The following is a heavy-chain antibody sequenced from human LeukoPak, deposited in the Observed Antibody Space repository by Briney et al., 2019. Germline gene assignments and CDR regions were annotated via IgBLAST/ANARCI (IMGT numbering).Heavy chain of an antibody. D-gene: IGHD3-10*01. Sequence: GGSLRLSCAASGFTFNNYAMNWVRRAPGKGLEWVSGLSGSGGNPYYADSVKGRFTISRDNSKNTLYLQMNSLRAEDTAIYYCARGHYGSGIHQGAFDIGGQGTIVTVSS. V-gene: IGHV3-23*01. CDR3: ARGHYGSGIHQGAFDI. CDR2: LSGSGGNP. J-gene: IGHJ3*02. CDR1: GFTFNNYA.